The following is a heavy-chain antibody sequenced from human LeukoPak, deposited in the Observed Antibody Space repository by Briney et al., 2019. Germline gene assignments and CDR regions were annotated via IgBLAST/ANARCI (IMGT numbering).Heavy chain of an antibody. D-gene: IGHD3-22*01. CDR2: IWYDGNYK. J-gene: IGHJ4*02. V-gene: IGHV3-33*01. CDR1: GFTFSNYG. CDR3: AREYYYDSSGSYSYYFDY. Sequence: GGSLRLSCAVSGFTFSNYGMHWVRQAPGKGLEWVAVIWYDGNYKYYADSVQGRFTISRDNSKNTLYLQMNSLRAEDTAVYYCAREYYYDSSGSYSYYFDYWGQGTLVTVSS.